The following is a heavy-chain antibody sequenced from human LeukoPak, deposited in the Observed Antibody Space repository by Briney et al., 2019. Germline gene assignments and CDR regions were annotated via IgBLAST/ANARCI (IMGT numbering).Heavy chain of an antibody. V-gene: IGHV1-18*01. J-gene: IGHJ6*03. CDR3: ARVVVVVPATYYYYYYMDV. Sequence: ASVKVSCKASGYTFTSYGISWVRQAPGQGVEWMGWISAYNGNTNYAQKLQGRVTMTTDTSTSTAYMELRSLRSDDTAVYYCARVVVVVPATYYYYYYMDVWGKGTTVTVSS. CDR2: ISAYNGNT. CDR1: GYTFTSYG. D-gene: IGHD2-15*01.